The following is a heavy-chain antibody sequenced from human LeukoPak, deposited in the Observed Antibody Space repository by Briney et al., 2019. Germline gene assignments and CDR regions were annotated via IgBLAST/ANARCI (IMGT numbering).Heavy chain of an antibody. CDR1: GYTFTGYY. J-gene: IGHJ4*02. V-gene: IGHV1-2*02. CDR2: INPNSGGT. D-gene: IGHD6-19*01. Sequence: ASVKVSCKASGYTFTGYYMHWVRQAPGQGLEWMGWINPNSGGTNYAQKFQGRVTMTRDTSISTAYMELSRLRSDDTAVYYCARDRSPYSSGWSDFDYWGQGTLVTVSS. CDR3: ARDRSPYSSGWSDFDY.